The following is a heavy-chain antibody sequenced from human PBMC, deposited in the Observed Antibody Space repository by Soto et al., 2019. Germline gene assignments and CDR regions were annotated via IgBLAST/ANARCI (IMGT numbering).Heavy chain of an antibody. CDR2: IYHSGST. D-gene: IGHD2-21*01. CDR1: GGSISSGGYS. Sequence: SETLSLTCAVSGGSISSGGYSWSWIRQPPGKGLEWIGYIYHSGSTYYNPSLKSRVTISVDRSKNQFSLKLSSVTAADTAVYYCARGNVAAIDYWGQGTLVTVSS. J-gene: IGHJ4*02. V-gene: IGHV4-30-2*01. CDR3: ARGNVAAIDY.